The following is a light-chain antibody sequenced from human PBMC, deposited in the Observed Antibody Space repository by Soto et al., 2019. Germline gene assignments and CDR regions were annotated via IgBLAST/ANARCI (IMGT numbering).Light chain of an antibody. CDR1: SSDVGAYIY. CDR3: SAYSDIDTKV. CDR2: EVN. J-gene: IGLJ1*01. V-gene: IGLV2-14*03. Sequence: QSVLTQPASVSGSPGQSITISCGGTSSDVGAYIYVSWYQQFPGKAPKLILHEVNNRPSGVSNRFSGSKSDTTASLTISGLQPEDEADYYCSAYSDIDTKVFGTGTKVTV.